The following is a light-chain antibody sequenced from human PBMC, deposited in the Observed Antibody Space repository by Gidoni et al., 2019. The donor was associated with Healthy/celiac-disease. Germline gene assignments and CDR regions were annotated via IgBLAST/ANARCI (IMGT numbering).Light chain of an antibody. Sequence: DIVMTQSPLSLPVTPGEPASISCRSSQSLLHSNGYNYLDWYLQKPGQSPQLLIYLGSNRASGVPDRFSGSGSGTDFTLKISRVEAEDVGVYYCMQALQTLSYTFGQXTKLGIK. CDR3: MQALQTLSYT. CDR2: LGS. V-gene: IGKV2-28*01. J-gene: IGKJ2*01. CDR1: QSLLHSNGYNY.